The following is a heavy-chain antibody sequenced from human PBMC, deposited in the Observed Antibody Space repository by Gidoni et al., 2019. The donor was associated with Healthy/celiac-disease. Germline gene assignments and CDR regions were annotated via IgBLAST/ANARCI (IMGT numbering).Heavy chain of an antibody. Sequence: QVQLQQWGAGLLKPSETLSLTCAVYVGSFSGYYWSWIRQPPGKGLEWIGEINHSGSTNYNPSLKSRVTISVDTSKNQFSLKLSSVTAADTAVYYCARARSNYYGSGRPLDYWGQGTLVTVSS. J-gene: IGHJ4*02. D-gene: IGHD3-10*01. CDR3: ARARSNYYGSGRPLDY. CDR1: VGSFSGYY. V-gene: IGHV4-34*01. CDR2: INHSGST.